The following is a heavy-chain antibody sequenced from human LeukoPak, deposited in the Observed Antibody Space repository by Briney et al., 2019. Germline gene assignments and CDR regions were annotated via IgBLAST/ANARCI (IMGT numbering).Heavy chain of an antibody. CDR1: GFTFRSYG. D-gene: IGHD4-17*01. J-gene: IGHJ3*02. CDR2: IRYDGNNK. Sequence: GGSLRLSCAASGFTFRSYGMDWVRQAPGKGLEWVAFIRYDGNNKDYGDSVKGRFTISRDNSKNTLYVQMNSLRVEDTAVYYCAKGYGDLVAFDIWGQGTMVTVSS. CDR3: AKGYGDLVAFDI. V-gene: IGHV3-30*02.